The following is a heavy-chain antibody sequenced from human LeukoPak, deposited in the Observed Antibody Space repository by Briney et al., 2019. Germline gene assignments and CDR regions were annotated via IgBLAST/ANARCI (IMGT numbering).Heavy chain of an antibody. CDR3: ARTIAVAGSYGMDV. D-gene: IGHD6-19*01. Sequence: PGGSLRLSCVVSGFSFSSYGMNWVRQAPGKGLEWVSSISGSSTYIYYADSVKGRFTISRDNAKNSLYLQMNSLRAKDTAVYYCARTIAVAGSYGMDVWGQGTTVTVSS. CDR2: ISGSSTYI. J-gene: IGHJ6*02. V-gene: IGHV3-21*01. CDR1: GFSFSSYG.